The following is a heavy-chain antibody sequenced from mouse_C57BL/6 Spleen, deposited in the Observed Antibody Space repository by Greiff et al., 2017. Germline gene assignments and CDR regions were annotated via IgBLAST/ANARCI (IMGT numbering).Heavy chain of an antibody. J-gene: IGHJ4*01. Sequence: EVKLVESGGGLVKPGGSLKLSCAASGFTFSSYAMSWVRQTPEKRLEWVATISDGGSYTYYPDNVKGRFTISRDNAKNNLYLQMSHLKSEDTAMYYCARDGTTVVATRAMDYWGQGTSVTVSS. D-gene: IGHD1-1*01. V-gene: IGHV5-4*01. CDR1: GFTFSSYA. CDR3: ARDGTTVVATRAMDY. CDR2: ISDGGSYT.